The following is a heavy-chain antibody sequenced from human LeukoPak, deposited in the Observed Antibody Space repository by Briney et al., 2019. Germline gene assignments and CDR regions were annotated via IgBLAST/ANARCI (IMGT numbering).Heavy chain of an antibody. CDR1: GFTFSSYA. CDR2: ISGSGGST. J-gene: IGHJ4*02. Sequence: GGSLRLSCAASGFTFSSYAMNWVRQAPGKGLEWVSAISGSGGSTYYADSVKGRFRISRDNAKSSLDLEMNSLRAEDTAVYYCARAMSTFGGVRNYFDSWGRGTLVTVSS. D-gene: IGHD3-16*01. CDR3: ARAMSTFGGVRNYFDS. V-gene: IGHV3-23*01.